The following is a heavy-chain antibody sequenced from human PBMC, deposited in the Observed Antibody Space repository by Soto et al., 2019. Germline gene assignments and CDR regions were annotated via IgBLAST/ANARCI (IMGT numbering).Heavy chain of an antibody. Sequence: SETLSLTCTVSGGSISSGDYYWSWIRQPPGKGLEWIGYIYYSGSTYYNPSLKSRVTISVDTSKNQFSLKLSSVTAADTAVYYCVRTTRQGAVAPHWFDRWGQGTQVTVSS. J-gene: IGHJ5*02. V-gene: IGHV4-30-4*01. CDR2: IYYSGST. CDR1: GGSISSGDYY. D-gene: IGHD2-2*01. CDR3: VRTTRQGAVAPHWFDR.